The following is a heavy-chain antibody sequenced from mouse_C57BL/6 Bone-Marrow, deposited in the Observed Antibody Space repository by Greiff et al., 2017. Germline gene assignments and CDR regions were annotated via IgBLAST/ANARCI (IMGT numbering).Heavy chain of an antibody. CDR2: FYPGSGSI. V-gene: IGHV1-62-2*01. J-gene: IGHJ3*01. CDR3: ARHEDFPHYYCSSGWFAY. Sequence: VQLQQSGAELVKPGASVKLSCTASGFTFTEYTIHWVKQRSGQGLEWIGWFYPGSGSIKYNEKFKDKATLTADKSSSTVYMELSRLTSEDSAVYCCARHEDFPHYYCSSGWFAYWGQGTLVTVSA. D-gene: IGHD1-1*01. CDR1: GFTFTEYT.